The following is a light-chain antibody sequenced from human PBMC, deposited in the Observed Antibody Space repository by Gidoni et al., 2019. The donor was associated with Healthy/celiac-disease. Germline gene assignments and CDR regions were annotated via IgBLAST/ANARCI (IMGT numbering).Light chain of an antibody. CDR3: QQSYSTPYT. Sequence: QTTQSPSSLSASVGDRVTITCRASQSISSYLNWYQQKPGKAPKLLIYAASSVNSGVPSRFSGSGSGTDFTLTISSLQPEDFATYYCQQSYSTPYTFGQGTKLEIK. CDR1: QSISSY. J-gene: IGKJ2*01. V-gene: IGKV1-39*01. CDR2: AAS.